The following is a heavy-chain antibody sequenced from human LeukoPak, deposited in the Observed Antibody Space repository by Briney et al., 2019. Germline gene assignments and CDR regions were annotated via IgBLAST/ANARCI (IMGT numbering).Heavy chain of an antibody. V-gene: IGHV4-4*07. D-gene: IGHD2-15*01. CDR2: IYDSGTT. CDR1: GDSINRYL. Sequence: SETLSLTRTVSGDSINRYLWTWIRQPAGRGLERIGRIYDSGTTNYKPSLKSRVSMSVETPKNQFSLRLSSVTAADTAVYYCARQSDSGGYFEYWGQGIRVTVSA. J-gene: IGHJ4*01. CDR3: ARQSDSGGYFEY.